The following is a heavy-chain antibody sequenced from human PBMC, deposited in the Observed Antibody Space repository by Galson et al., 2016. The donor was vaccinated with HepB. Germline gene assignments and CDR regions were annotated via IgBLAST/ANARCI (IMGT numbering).Heavy chain of an antibody. Sequence: SETLSLTCAVSGGSLSGYYWNWIRQSPEKGLEWIGEIKHSGRTNYNPSLKSRVTIAEDMSKNQFSLRLSSVTAADTAEYYCARGRCSGDGWRCYVDYWGQGTLVTVSS. J-gene: IGHJ4*02. V-gene: IGHV4-34*01. CDR1: GGSLSGYY. D-gene: IGHD5-12*01. CDR2: IKHSGRT. CDR3: ARGRCSGDGWRCYVDY.